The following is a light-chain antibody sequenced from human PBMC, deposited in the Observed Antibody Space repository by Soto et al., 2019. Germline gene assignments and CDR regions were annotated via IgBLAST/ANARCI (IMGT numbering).Light chain of an antibody. CDR2: DAS. Sequence: EIVLTQSPATLSLSPGERATLSCRASQSVSSYLAWYQQKSGQAPRLFIYDASNRATGIPARFSGSGSGTDFTLTISSLEPEDFAVYYCQQPETLGPGTKVDIK. J-gene: IGKJ3*01. V-gene: IGKV3-11*01. CDR3: QQPET. CDR1: QSVSSY.